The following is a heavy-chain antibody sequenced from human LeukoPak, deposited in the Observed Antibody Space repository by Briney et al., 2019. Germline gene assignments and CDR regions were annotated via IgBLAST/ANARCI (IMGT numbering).Heavy chain of an antibody. Sequence: PSETLSLTCTVSGGSISSSSYYWGWIRRPPGKGLEWIGSIYYSGSTYYNPSLKSQVTISVDTSKNQFSLKLSSVTAADTAVYYCASLYSSGWSGYYYYMDVWGKGTTVTVSS. CDR2: IYYSGST. CDR3: ASLYSSGWSGYYYYMDV. CDR1: GGSISSSSYY. V-gene: IGHV4-39*01. J-gene: IGHJ6*03. D-gene: IGHD6-19*01.